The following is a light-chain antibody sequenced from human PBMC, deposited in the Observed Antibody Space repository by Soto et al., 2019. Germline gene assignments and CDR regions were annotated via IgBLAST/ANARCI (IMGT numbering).Light chain of an antibody. Sequence: DIRMTQSPPSLSASTGDKVTIICRASQSVSTRLAWYQQKPGKAPKVLIYDASSWAGGVPSRFRGSGSGTDFSLTISSLQPEDFASYYCQQSYNVLSWTFGQGTKVDIK. V-gene: IGKV1-5*02. CDR3: QQSYNVLSWT. CDR2: DAS. CDR1: QSVSTR. J-gene: IGKJ1*01.